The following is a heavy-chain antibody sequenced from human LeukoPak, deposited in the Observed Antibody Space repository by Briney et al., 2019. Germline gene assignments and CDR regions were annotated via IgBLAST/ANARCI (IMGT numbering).Heavy chain of an antibody. CDR2: IKQDGSEK. CDR3: ARGDYYDSSGSFNDAFDV. Sequence: GGSLRLSCAASGFTFRSYWMSWVRQSPEEGLEWVANIKQDGSEKFYVDSVKGRFTISRDNAKNSLYLQMNSLRAEDTALYYCARGDYYDSSGSFNDAFDVWGQGTMVTVSS. J-gene: IGHJ3*01. D-gene: IGHD3-22*01. CDR1: GFTFRSYW. V-gene: IGHV3-7*01.